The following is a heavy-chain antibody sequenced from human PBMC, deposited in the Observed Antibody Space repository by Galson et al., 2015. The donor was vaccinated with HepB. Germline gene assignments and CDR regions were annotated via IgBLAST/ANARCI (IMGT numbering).Heavy chain of an antibody. Sequence: SLRLSCAASGFTFSSYAMSWVRQAPGKGLEWVSAISGSGGSTYYADSVKGRFTISRDNSKNTLYLQMNSLRAEDAAVYYCAKTATDYDFWSAPGNDAFDIWGQGTMVTVSS. V-gene: IGHV3-23*01. CDR2: ISGSGGST. CDR1: GFTFSSYA. D-gene: IGHD3-3*01. J-gene: IGHJ3*02. CDR3: AKTATDYDFWSAPGNDAFDI.